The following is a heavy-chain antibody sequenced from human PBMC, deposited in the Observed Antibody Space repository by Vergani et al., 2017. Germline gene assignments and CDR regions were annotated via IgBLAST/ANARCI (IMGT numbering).Heavy chain of an antibody. Sequence: QVQLQQWGAGLLKPSETLSLTCAVYGGSFSGYYWSWIRQPPGKGLEWIGEINHSGSTYYNPSLKSRVTISVDTSKNQFSLKLSSVTAADTAVYYCARARGFIRFDPWGQGTLVTVSS. J-gene: IGHJ5*02. V-gene: IGHV4-34*01. CDR1: GGSFSGYY. CDR3: ARARGFIRFDP. CDR2: INHSGST. D-gene: IGHD3-10*01.